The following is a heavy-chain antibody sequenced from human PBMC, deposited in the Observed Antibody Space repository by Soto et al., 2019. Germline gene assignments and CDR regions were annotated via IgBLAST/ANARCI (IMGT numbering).Heavy chain of an antibody. J-gene: IGHJ5*02. Sequence: PSETLSLTCTVSGDSISGGASFWSWIRQPPGKGLEWIANVYYSGSSYYNPSLKSRLTISVDTTKNQFSLQLKSMTAADTAVYYCAKLSCTSSTCYFPGWLEPWGQGPLVTVSS. D-gene: IGHD2-2*01. CDR3: AKLSCTSSTCYFPGWLEP. V-gene: IGHV4-31*03. CDR1: GDSISGGASF. CDR2: VYYSGSS.